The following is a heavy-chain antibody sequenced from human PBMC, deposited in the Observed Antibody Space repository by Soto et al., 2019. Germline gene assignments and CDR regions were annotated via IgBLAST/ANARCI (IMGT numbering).Heavy chain of an antibody. Sequence: QVQLQESGPGLVKPSEALSLTCSVSGDSMSGYYWSWIRQPPGKGLEWIGYIYYSGSTKYNPSLDSRVTISVDTSKNQFSLRLSSVTAADTAVYYCARKIVPGAPYNFWGQGTLVAVSS. CDR3: ARKIVPGAPYNF. CDR1: GDSMSGYY. CDR2: IYYSGST. V-gene: IGHV4-59*01. D-gene: IGHD3-16*01. J-gene: IGHJ4*02.